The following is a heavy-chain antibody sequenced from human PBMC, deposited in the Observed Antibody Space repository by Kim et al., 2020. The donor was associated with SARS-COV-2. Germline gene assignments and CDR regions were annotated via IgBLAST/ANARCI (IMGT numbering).Heavy chain of an antibody. J-gene: IGHJ4*02. V-gene: IGHV3-30*07. Sequence: GRFPISRDNSKNTLYLQLNSLRAEDTAVYYCARQWDYYDSSGYYLYYFDYWGQGTLVTASS. D-gene: IGHD3-22*01. CDR3: ARQWDYYDSSGYYLYYFDY.